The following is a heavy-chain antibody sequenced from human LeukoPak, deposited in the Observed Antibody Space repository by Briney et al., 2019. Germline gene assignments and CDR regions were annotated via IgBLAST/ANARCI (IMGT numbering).Heavy chain of an antibody. CDR1: GGSISSYY. CDR3: ARYRKGSYYDSSGYYYYAFDI. Sequence: NPSETLSLTCTVSGGSISSYYWSWIRQPPGKGLEWIGYIYYSGSTNYNPSLKSRVTISVDTSKNQFSLKLSSVTAADTAVYYCARYRKGSYYDSSGYYYYAFDIWGQGTMVTVSS. D-gene: IGHD3-22*01. V-gene: IGHV4-59*01. J-gene: IGHJ3*02. CDR2: IYYSGST.